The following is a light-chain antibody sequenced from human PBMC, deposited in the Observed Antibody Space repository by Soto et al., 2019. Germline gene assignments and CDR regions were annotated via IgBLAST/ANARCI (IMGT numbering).Light chain of an antibody. CDR2: DAS. CDR1: QTVRTY. V-gene: IGKV3-11*01. J-gene: IGKJ3*01. Sequence: EIVLTQSPATLSLSPGERATLSCRASQTVRTYLAWYQQKPGQAPRLLIYDASNRATGIPARFTGSGSGTDFTLTISSLEPEDFAVYYCQQRSSPFTFGPGTIVDIK. CDR3: QQRSSPFT.